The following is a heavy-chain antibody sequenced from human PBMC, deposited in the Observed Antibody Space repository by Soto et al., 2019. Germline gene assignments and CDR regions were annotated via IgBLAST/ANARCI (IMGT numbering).Heavy chain of an antibody. CDR3: ARNGTYYYGSGSYYPNEYYYYGMDV. V-gene: IGHV1-69*13. CDR1: GGTFSSYA. CDR2: IIPIFGTA. D-gene: IGHD3-10*01. J-gene: IGHJ6*02. Sequence: SVKVSCKASGGTFSSYAISWVRQAPGQGLEWMGGIIPIFGTANYAQKFQGRVTITADESTSTAYMELSSLRSEDTAVYYCARNGTYYYGSGSYYPNEYYYYGMDVWGQGTTVTVSS.